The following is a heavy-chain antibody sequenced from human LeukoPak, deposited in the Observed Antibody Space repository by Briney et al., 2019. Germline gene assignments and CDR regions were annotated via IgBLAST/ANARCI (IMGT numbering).Heavy chain of an antibody. Sequence: SETLSLTCIVSGGSISSCSWNWIRQPAGKGLEWIGRIHTSGSTNYNPSLKSRVTMSVDTSKNQFSLKLSSVTAADTAVYYCARDDSCYYDGSGYYLGYWGQGTLVTVSS. CDR1: GGSISSCS. V-gene: IGHV4-4*07. CDR3: ARDDSCYYDGSGYYLGY. CDR2: IHTSGST. J-gene: IGHJ4*02. D-gene: IGHD3-22*01.